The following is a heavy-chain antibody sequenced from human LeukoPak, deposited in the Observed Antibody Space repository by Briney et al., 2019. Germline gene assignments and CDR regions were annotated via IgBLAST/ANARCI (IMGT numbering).Heavy chain of an antibody. J-gene: IGHJ4*02. D-gene: IGHD1-26*01. CDR3: AGERGPHYHYFDY. CDR2: IYYTGST. CDR1: GGSFSGYY. Sequence: SETLSLTCAVYGGSFSGYYWSWVRQPPGKGLEWIGSIYYTGSTYYNSSLKSRVTISVDTSKNQFSLNLTSVTASDTAVYYCAGERGPHYHYFDYWGQGTLVTVSS. V-gene: IGHV4-34*01.